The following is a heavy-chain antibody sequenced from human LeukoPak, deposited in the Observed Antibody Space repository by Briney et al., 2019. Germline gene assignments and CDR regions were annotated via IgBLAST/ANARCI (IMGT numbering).Heavy chain of an antibody. CDR2: IHYSGST. CDR1: GDSISIYY. Sequence: SETLSLTCTVSGDSISIYYWSWIRQPPGKGLEWIGYIHYSGSTSYNPSLKSRVTISVDTSKNQFSLKLRFVTPADTAVYYCARTTEGYCSGGSCYYYYYYMDVWGKGTTVTVSS. CDR3: ARTTEGYCSGGSCYYYYYYMDV. J-gene: IGHJ6*03. D-gene: IGHD2-15*01. V-gene: IGHV4-59*01.